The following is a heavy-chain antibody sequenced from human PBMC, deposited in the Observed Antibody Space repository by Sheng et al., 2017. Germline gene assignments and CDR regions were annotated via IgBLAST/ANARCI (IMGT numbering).Heavy chain of an antibody. Sequence: QVQLQESGPGLVKPSETLSLTCTVSGGSISSYYWSWIRQPPGKGLEWIGYIYYSGSTNYNPSLKSRVTISVDTSKNQFSLKLSSVTAADTAVYYCARVGWNQPHDPWGQGTLVTVSS. CDR1: GGSISSYY. V-gene: IGHV4-59*01. CDR2: IYYSGST. CDR3: ARVGWNQPHDP. J-gene: IGHJ5*02. D-gene: IGHD1-1*01.